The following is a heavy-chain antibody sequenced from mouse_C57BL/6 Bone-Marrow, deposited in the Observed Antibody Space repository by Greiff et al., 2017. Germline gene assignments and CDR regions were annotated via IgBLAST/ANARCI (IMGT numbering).Heavy chain of an antibody. V-gene: IGHV1-64*01. CDR2: IHPNSGST. D-gene: IGHD1-1*01. J-gene: IGHJ4*01. CDR1: GYTFTSYW. CDR3: ASRGTVVREMDY. Sequence: VQLKQPGAELVKPGASVKLSCKASGYTFTSYWMHWVKQRPGQGLEWIGMIHPNSGSTNYNEKFKSKATLTVDKSSSTAYMQLSSLTSEDSAVYYCASRGTVVREMDYWGQGTSVTVSS.